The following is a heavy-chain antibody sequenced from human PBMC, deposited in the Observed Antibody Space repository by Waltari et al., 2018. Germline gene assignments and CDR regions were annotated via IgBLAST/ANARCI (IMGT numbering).Heavy chain of an antibody. CDR3: ASLRRQQLGGGAFDI. CDR2: IYYSGST. CDR1: GGSISSSSYY. V-gene: IGHV4-39*07. J-gene: IGHJ3*02. D-gene: IGHD6-13*01. Sequence: QLQLQESGPGLVKPSETLSLTCTVSGGSISSSSYYWGWIRQPPGKGLEWIGSIYYSGSTYYNPSLKSRVTISVDTSKNQFSLKLSSVTAADTAVYYCASLRRQQLGGGAFDIWGQGTMVTVSS.